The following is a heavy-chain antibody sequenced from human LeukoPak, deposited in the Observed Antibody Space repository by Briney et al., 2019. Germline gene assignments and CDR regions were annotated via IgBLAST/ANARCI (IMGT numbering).Heavy chain of an antibody. V-gene: IGHV5-51*01. CDR3: AAIMYASPIDY. J-gene: IGHJ4*02. CDR1: GYSFTSYW. Sequence: ASVKVSCKGSGYSFTSYWIGWVRQMPGKGLEWMGIIYPGDSDTRYSPSFQGQVTISADKSISTAYLQWSSLKASDTAMYYCAAIMYASPIDYWGQGTLVTVSS. D-gene: IGHD2-8*01. CDR2: IYPGDSDT.